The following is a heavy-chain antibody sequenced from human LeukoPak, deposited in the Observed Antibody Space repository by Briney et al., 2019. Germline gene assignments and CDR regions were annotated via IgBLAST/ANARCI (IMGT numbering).Heavy chain of an antibody. J-gene: IGHJ4*02. D-gene: IGHD2-21*01. CDR1: GGSISITNW. CDR3: ARDQVIAAAGFDY. CDR2: VHLDGRT. V-gene: IGHV4-4*02. Sequence: SETLSLTCGVSGGSISITNWWTWVRQPPGKGLEWIGEVHLDGRTNYNPSLESRVTISVDKSENHISLRLTSVTAADTAVYYCARDQVIAAAGFDYWGQGTLVTVSS.